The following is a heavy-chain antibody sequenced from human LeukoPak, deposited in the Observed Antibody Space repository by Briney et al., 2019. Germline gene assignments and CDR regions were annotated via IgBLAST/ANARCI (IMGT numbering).Heavy chain of an antibody. V-gene: IGHV4-4*07. Sequence: SETLSLTCSVSGGSFSNHFWSWVRQPAGKGLEWIGRIYPSGNTNYNPSLKSRVTISVDTSKNQFSLKLSSVTAADTAVYYCARARITARVGPLARKYYFDYWGQGTLVTVSS. J-gene: IGHJ4*02. CDR2: IYPSGNT. CDR1: GGSFSNHF. CDR3: ARARITARVGPLARKYYFDY. D-gene: IGHD4-23*01.